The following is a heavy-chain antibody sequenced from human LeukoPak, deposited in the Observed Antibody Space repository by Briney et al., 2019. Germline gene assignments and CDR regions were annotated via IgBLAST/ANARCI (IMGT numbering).Heavy chain of an antibody. CDR1: GFTFSSDW. Sequence: GGSLRLSCAVSGFTFSSDWMSWVRQAPGKGLEWVANIKQDGSEKYYVDSVKGRFTISRDNAKNSLYLQMNSLRADDTAVCYCARGEGLYYDSSGYYYFDYWGQGTLVTVSS. CDR2: IKQDGSEK. J-gene: IGHJ4*02. V-gene: IGHV3-7*01. D-gene: IGHD3-22*01. CDR3: ARGEGLYYDSSGYYYFDY.